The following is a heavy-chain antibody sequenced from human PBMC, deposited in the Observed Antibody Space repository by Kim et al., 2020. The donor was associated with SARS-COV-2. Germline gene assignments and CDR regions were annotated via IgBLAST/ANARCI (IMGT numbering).Heavy chain of an antibody. CDR1: GFTFSSYA. Sequence: GGSLRLSCAASGFTFSSYAMSWVRQAPGKGLEWVSAISGSGGSTYYADSVKGRFTISRDNSKNTLYLQMNSLRAEDTAVYYCAKPGLNNYYDSSGSDYWGQGTLVTVSS. CDR3: AKPGLNNYYDSSGSDY. J-gene: IGHJ4*02. CDR2: ISGSGGST. D-gene: IGHD3-22*01. V-gene: IGHV3-23*01.